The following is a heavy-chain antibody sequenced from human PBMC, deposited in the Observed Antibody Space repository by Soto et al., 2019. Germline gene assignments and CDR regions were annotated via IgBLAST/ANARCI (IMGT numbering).Heavy chain of an antibody. D-gene: IGHD3-9*01. J-gene: IGHJ4*02. Sequence: GGSLRLSCAASGFSFDSYNMNWVRQAPGKGLEWVSSISSRSTYIYYADSVKGRFTVSRDNAKNSLYLQMNSLRAEDTAVYYCARDLYFDLCHFDYWGQGTLVTVSS. CDR3: ARDLYFDLCHFDY. V-gene: IGHV3-21*01. CDR2: ISSRSTYI. CDR1: GFSFDSYN.